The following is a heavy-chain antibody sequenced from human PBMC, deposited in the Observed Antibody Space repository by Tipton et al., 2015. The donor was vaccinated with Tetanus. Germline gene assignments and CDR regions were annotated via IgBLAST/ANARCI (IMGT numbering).Heavy chain of an antibody. J-gene: IGHJ6*02. CDR3: ARDRGDYIYYGMDV. D-gene: IGHD3-22*01. V-gene: IGHV1-2*02. CDR1: GYTFTGYY. CDR2: IDPNSGGT. Sequence: QLVQSGAEVKKPGASVKVSCTASGYTFTGYYMYWVRQAPGQGLEWMGWIDPNSGGTIYAQKFQGRITVTRDTSISTAYMELNSLRSDDTAVYYCARDRGDYIYYGMDVWGPGTTVTVS.